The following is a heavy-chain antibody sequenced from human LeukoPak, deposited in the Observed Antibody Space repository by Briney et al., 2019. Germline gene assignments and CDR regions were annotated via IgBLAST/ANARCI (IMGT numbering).Heavy chain of an antibody. V-gene: IGHV3-9*03. J-gene: IGHJ4*02. D-gene: IGHD6-19*01. CDR1: GFTFDDYT. CDR2: ISWYSGSI. Sequence: TGGSLRLSCAASGFTFDDYTKHWVRIAPGEGLEWVSGISWYSGSIGYADSVKSRFTISRDNAKNSLYLQINSLRAEDMALYYCSKGSSGWYGLIDYWGEGTLVSVYS. CDR3: SKGSSGWYGLIDY.